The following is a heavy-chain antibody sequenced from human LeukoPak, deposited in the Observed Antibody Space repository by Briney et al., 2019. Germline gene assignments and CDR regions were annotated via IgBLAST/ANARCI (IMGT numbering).Heavy chain of an antibody. J-gene: IGHJ4*02. V-gene: IGHV4-59*01. CDR2: IYYSGST. CDR3: ARGSTPGYYDFWSGYYFDY. Sequence: SETLSLTCTVSGGSISSYYWSWIRQPPGEGLEGIGYIYYSGSTNYNPSLKSRVTISVDTSKNQFSLKLSSVTAADTAVYYCARGSTPGYYDFWSGYYFDYWGQGTLVTVSS. D-gene: IGHD3-3*01. CDR1: GGSISSYY.